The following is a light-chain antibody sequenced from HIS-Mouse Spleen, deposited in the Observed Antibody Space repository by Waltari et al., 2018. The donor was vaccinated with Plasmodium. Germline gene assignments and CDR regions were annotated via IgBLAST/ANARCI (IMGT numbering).Light chain of an antibody. Sequence: SYVLTQPPSVSVAPGQTARITWGGNKLGSTSVHWYQQKPGQAPVLVVYDDSDRPSGIPERFSGSNSGNTATLTISRVEAGDEADYYCQVWDSSSDHPVFGGGTKLTVL. J-gene: IGLJ2*01. V-gene: IGLV3-21*02. CDR3: QVWDSSSDHPV. CDR2: DDS. CDR1: KLGSTS.